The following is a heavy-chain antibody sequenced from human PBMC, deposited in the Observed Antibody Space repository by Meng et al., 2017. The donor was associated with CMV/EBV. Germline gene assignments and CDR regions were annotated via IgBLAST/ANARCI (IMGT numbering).Heavy chain of an antibody. CDR3: ARIVGDPTFTSLNGGMDV. CDR1: GGTFSSYA. V-gene: IGHV1-69*05. J-gene: IGHJ6*02. CDR2: IIPIFGTA. D-gene: IGHD5-12*01. Sequence: SVKVSCKASGGTFSSYAISWVRQAPGQGLEWMGWIIPIFGTANYAQKFQGRVTITTDESTSTAYMELSSLRSEDTTVYYCARIVGDPTFTSLNGGMDVWGQGTTVTVSS.